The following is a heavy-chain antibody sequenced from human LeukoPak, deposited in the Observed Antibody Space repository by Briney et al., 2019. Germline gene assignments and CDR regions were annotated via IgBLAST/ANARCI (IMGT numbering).Heavy chain of an antibody. D-gene: IGHD1-26*01. V-gene: IGHV1-69*13. CDR1: GGTFSSYA. Sequence: GASVEVSCKASGGTFSSYAISCVRQAPGQGLEWMGGIIPIFGTANYAQKFQGRVTITADESTSTAYMELSSLRSEDTAVYYCARAEVSVGAIPHYYFDYWGQGTLVTVSS. J-gene: IGHJ4*02. CDR3: ARAEVSVGAIPHYYFDY. CDR2: IIPIFGTA.